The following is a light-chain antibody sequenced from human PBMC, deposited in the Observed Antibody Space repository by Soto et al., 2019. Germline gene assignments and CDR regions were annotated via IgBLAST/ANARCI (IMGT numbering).Light chain of an antibody. J-gene: IGLJ2*01. CDR3: SSYAGSNNVV. CDR1: SSDVGGYNY. Sequence: QSALTKPPSASGSPGQSVTISCTGTSSDVGGYNYVSWYQQHPGKAPKLMIYEVSTRPSWVPDRFSGSKSGNTASLTVSGLQAEDEADYYCSSYAGSNNVVFGGGTKLTVL. V-gene: IGLV2-8*01. CDR2: EVS.